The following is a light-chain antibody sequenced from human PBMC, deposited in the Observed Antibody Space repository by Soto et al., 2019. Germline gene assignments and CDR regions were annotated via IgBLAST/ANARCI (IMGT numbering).Light chain of an antibody. CDR3: QQYNNWPRT. J-gene: IGKJ1*01. CDR2: GAS. V-gene: IGKV3-15*01. CDR1: ETVSTN. Sequence: ERVVTQSPATLSVSPGEGATLSCRASETVSTNLAWYQQKPGQAPRLLIYGASTRATGIPARFSGSGSGTEFTLTISSLQSEDFAVYYCQQYNNWPRTFGQGTKVEIK.